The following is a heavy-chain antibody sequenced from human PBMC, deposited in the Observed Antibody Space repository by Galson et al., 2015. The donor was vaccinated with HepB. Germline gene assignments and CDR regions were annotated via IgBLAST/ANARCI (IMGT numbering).Heavy chain of an antibody. CDR3: ARVEWERGGVYYMDV. D-gene: IGHD1-26*01. Sequence: SVKVSCKALGYTFSRYVISWMRQAPGQRPEWMGWINTNTGKPTYAQGFTGRFVFSLDTSVSTAYLQISSLRVEDTAVYYCARVEWERGGVYYMDVWGKGTTVTVSS. CDR1: GYTFSRYV. V-gene: IGHV7-4-1*02. J-gene: IGHJ6*03. CDR2: INTNTGKP.